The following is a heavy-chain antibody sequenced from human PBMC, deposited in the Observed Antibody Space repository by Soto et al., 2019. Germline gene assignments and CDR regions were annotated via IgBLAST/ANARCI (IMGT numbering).Heavy chain of an antibody. V-gene: IGHV4-31*03. Sequence: SETLSLTCTVSGGSISSGGYYWSWIRQHPGKGLEWIGYIYYSGSTYYNPSLKSRVTISVDTSKNQFSLKLSSVTAADTAVYYCARFPTERAYCSGGSCYLVFQHWGQGTLVTVSS. CDR1: GGSISSGGYY. J-gene: IGHJ1*01. CDR2: IYYSGST. D-gene: IGHD2-15*01. CDR3: ARFPTERAYCSGGSCYLVFQH.